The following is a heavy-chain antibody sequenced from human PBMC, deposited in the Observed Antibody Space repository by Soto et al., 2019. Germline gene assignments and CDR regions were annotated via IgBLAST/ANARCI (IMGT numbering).Heavy chain of an antibody. D-gene: IGHD6-19*01. J-gene: IGHJ4*02. CDR1: GFTFSSYG. CDR2: ISYDGSNK. CDR3: AKGFQRGWTFDY. Sequence: GGSLRLSCAASGFTFSSYGMHWVRQAPGKGLEWVAVISYDGSNKYYADSVKGRFTISRDNSKNTLYLQMNSLRAEDTAVYYCAKGFQRGWTFDYWGQGTLVTVS. V-gene: IGHV3-30*18.